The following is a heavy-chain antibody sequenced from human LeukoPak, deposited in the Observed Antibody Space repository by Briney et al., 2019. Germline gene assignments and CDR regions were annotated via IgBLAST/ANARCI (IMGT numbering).Heavy chain of an antibody. V-gene: IGHV3-53*01. J-gene: IGHJ1*01. CDR2: IYSGGST. CDR1: GFTFSSNY. CDR3: AKDVNYYDSSGYSIFQH. Sequence: GGSLRLSCAASGFTFSSNYMSWVRQAPGKGLEGGSVIYSGGSTYYSDSVKGRFTISRDNSKNTLYLQMNSLRAEDTAVYYCAKDVNYYDSSGYSIFQHWGQGTLVTVSS. D-gene: IGHD3-22*01.